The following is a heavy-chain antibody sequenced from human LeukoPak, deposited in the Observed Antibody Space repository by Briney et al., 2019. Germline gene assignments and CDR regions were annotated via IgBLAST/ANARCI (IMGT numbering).Heavy chain of an antibody. CDR3: ARVGSSSWYNWFDP. Sequence: PSETLSLTCTVSGGSISSGSYYWSWIRQPAGKGLAWIGRIYPSGRPTFHPSHQSRVTISVDTSKNRFSLKLSSVTAADTAVYYCARVGSSSWYNWFDPWGQGTLVTVSS. D-gene: IGHD6-13*01. CDR1: GGSISSGSYY. CDR2: IYPSGRP. J-gene: IGHJ5*02. V-gene: IGHV4-61*02.